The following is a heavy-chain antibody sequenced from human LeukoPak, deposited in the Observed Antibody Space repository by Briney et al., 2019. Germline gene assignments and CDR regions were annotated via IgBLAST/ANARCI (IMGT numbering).Heavy chain of an antibody. CDR2: ISNNGGYT. J-gene: IGHJ2*01. CDR3: AKDRTVGASYWYFDL. V-gene: IGHV3-23*01. D-gene: IGHD1-26*01. CDR1: GFTFSSSA. Sequence: GGSLRLSCAASGFTFSSSAMSWVRQAPGKGLEWVSAISNNGGYTYYADSVQGRFTISRDNSKSTLCLQMNSLRAEDTAIYYCAKDRTVGASYWYFDLWGRGTLVTVSS.